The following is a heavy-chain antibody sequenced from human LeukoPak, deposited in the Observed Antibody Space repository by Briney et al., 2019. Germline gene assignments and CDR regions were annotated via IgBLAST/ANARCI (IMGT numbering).Heavy chain of an antibody. CDR3: AREMNYYDSSGYHYSLLGY. CDR1: GDSISSYY. CDR2: IYTSGST. D-gene: IGHD3-22*01. J-gene: IGHJ4*02. V-gene: IGHV4-4*07. Sequence: PSETLSLTCTVSGDSISSYYWSWIRQPAGKGLEWIGRIYTSGSTNYNPSLKSRVTMSVDTSKNQFSLKLSSVTAADTAVYYCAREMNYYDSSGYHYSLLGYWGQGTLVTVSS.